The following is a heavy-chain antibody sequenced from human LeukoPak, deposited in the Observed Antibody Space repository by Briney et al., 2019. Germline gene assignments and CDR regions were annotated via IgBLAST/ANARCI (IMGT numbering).Heavy chain of an antibody. J-gene: IGHJ6*02. Sequence: SETLSLTCTVSGGSISSGTYKWGWIRQPPGKGLEWIGTIYYSGSTHYNPSLKSRVTIFVDTSENQFSLKLSSVTAADTAVFYRYGYHNYYGMDVWGQGTTVTVSS. D-gene: IGHD3-10*01. V-gene: IGHV4-39*01. CDR1: GGSISSGTYK. CDR3: YGYHNYYGMDV. CDR2: IYYSGST.